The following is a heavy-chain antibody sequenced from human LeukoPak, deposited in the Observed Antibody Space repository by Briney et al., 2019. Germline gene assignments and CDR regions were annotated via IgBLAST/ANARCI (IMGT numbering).Heavy chain of an antibody. V-gene: IGHV3-23*01. J-gene: IGHJ4*02. CDR2: ISGSGGST. Sequence: PGGSLRLSCAASGFTFSTYAMSWVRQAPGKGLEWVSAISGSGGSTYYADSVKGRFTISRDNSRNTLSLQMNSLRAEDTAVYYCAKDDHGGSGWRDYYDYWGQRTLVTVSS. CDR1: GFTFSTYA. CDR3: AKDDHGGSGWRDYYDY. D-gene: IGHD6-19*01.